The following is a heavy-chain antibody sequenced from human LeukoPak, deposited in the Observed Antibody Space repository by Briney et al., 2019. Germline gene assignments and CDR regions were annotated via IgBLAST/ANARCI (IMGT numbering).Heavy chain of an antibody. V-gene: IGHV3-30*18. CDR2: ISYDGSNK. Sequence: GGSLRLSCAASGFTFSSYGMHWVRQAPGKGLEWVAVISYDGSNKYYADSVKGRFTISRDNSKNTLYLQMNSLRAEDTAVYYCAKDPASYYYYYYMDVWGKGTTVTVSS. CDR1: GFTFSSYG. J-gene: IGHJ6*03. CDR3: AKDPASYYYYYYMDV.